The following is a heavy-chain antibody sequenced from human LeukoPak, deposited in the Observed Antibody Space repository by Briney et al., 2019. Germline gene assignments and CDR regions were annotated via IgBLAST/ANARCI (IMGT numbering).Heavy chain of an antibody. CDR3: ATGGYSYGVDY. D-gene: IGHD5-18*01. V-gene: IGHV1-69*13. CDR1: GGTFSSYA. Sequence: ASVKVSCKASGGTFSSYAISWVRQVPGQGLEWMGGIIPIFGTANYAQKFQGRVTITADESTSTAYMELSSLRSEDTAVYYCATGGYSYGVDYWGQGTLVTVSS. J-gene: IGHJ4*02. CDR2: IIPIFGTA.